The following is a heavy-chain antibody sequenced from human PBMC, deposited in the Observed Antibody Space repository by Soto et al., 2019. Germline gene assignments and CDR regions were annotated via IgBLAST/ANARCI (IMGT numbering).Heavy chain of an antibody. CDR2: IIPILGIA. D-gene: IGHD2-8*01. CDR1: GGTFSSYT. V-gene: IGHV1-69*02. CDR3: ASSSGTNGECYTCYYYYYMDV. J-gene: IGHJ6*03. Sequence: QVQLVQSGAEVKKPGSSVKVSCKASGGTFSSYTISWVRQAPGQGLEWMGRIIPILGIANYAQKFQGRVTITADKSTSTAYMELSSLRSEDTAVYYCASSSGTNGECYTCYYYYYMDVWGKGTTVTVSS.